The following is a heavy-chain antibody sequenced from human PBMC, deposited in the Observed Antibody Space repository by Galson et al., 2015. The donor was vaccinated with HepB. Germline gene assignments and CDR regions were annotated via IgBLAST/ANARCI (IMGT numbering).Heavy chain of an antibody. CDR2: IYSGGST. D-gene: IGHD3-10*01. CDR1: GFTVSSIY. Sequence: SLRLSCAASGFTVSSIYMNWVRQAPGKGLEWVSVIYSGGSTYYADSAKGRLTISRDNSKNTLYLQMHSLRAEDTAVYYCATEGYYYGSESRITRNAFDIWGQGTMVTVSS. CDR3: ATEGYYYGSESRITRNAFDI. J-gene: IGHJ3*02. V-gene: IGHV3-66*01.